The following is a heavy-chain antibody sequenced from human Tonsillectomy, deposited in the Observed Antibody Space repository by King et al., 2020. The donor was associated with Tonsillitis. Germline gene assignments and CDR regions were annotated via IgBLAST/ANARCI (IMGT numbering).Heavy chain of an antibody. Sequence: VQLQQSGPGLVKPSQTLSLTCAISGDSVSSNSVAWNWIRQSPSRGLEWLGRTYYRSKWYNDYAVSVKSLITINPDTSKNQFSLHLNSVTPEDTAVYYWARVVIQSLGESSFHSVMDVWGQGNKDTVSS. D-gene: IGHD3-16*02. CDR3: ARVVIQSLGESSFHSVMDV. V-gene: IGHV6-1*01. CDR2: TYYRSKWYN. J-gene: IGHJ6*02. CDR1: GDSVSSNSVA.